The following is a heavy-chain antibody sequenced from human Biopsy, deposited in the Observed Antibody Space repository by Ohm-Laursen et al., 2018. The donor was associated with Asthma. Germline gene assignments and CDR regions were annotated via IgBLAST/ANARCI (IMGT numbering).Heavy chain of an antibody. Sequence: GSLRLPCAASGFTFSDYYISWVRQAPGKGLEWVSYISDDGTYTAYADSVKGRFTISRDNAKNSLFLQVHGLRAEDTAVYFCARRSRESVSSPWYFDLWGRGTLVTVSS. V-gene: IGHV3-11*06. CDR1: GFTFSDYY. J-gene: IGHJ2*01. CDR3: ARRSRESVSSPWYFDL. CDR2: ISDDGTYT. D-gene: IGHD6-6*01.